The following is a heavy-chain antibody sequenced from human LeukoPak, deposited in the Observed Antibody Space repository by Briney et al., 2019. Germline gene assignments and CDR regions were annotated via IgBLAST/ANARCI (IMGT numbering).Heavy chain of an antibody. J-gene: IGHJ4*02. V-gene: IGHV3-53*01. CDR1: GFTVSGNY. Sequence: GGSLRLSCAASGFTVSGNYMSWVRQAPGKGLEWVSVIYSDGSTHYADSVKGRFTISRDNSKNTLYLQMNSLRAEDTAVYYCARDPPAHPLDYWGQGTLVTVSS. CDR3: ARDPPAHPLDY. CDR2: IYSDGST.